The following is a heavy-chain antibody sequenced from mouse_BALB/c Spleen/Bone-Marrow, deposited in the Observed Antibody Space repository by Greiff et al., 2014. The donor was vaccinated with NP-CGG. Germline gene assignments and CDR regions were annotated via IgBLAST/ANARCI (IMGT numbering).Heavy chain of an antibody. CDR1: GYTFTSYW. CDR2: IYPGDGDT. Sequence: QVQLQQPGAELARPGASVKLSCKASGYTFTSYWMQWVKQRPGQGLEWIGAIYPGDGDTRYTQKSKGKATLTADKSSSTAYMQLSSLASEDSAVYYCARDEHYFDYWGQGTTLTVSS. CDR3: ARDEHYFDY. J-gene: IGHJ2*01. V-gene: IGHV1-87*01.